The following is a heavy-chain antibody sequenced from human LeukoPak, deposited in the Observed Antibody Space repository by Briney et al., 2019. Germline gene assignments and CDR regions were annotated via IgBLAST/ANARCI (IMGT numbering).Heavy chain of an antibody. CDR1: GFTFSSYW. CDR3: ARVRSSPPTGLDV. Sequence: SGGSLRLSCAASGFTFSSYWMSWVRQAPGKGLEWVANIKQDGSEKYYVDSVKGRFTISRDNTKNTLFLQMNSLRVEDTAVYYCARVRSSPPTGLDVWGQGTTVSVSS. J-gene: IGHJ6*02. CDR2: IKQDGSEK. D-gene: IGHD6-13*01. V-gene: IGHV3-7*01.